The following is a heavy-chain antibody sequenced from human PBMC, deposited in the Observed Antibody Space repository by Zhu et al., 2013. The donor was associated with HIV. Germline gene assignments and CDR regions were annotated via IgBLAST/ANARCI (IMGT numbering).Heavy chain of an antibody. D-gene: IGHD3-3*01. CDR3: ARVTIFGVVIIDY. CDR2: INPNSGGT. J-gene: IGHJ4*02. V-gene: IGHV1-2*02. Sequence: QVQLVQSGAEVKKPGASVKVSCKASGYTFTGYYMHWVRQAPGQGLEWMGWINPNSGGTNYAQKFQGRVTMTRDTSISTAYMEPSRLRSDDTAVYYCARVTIFGVVIIDYWAREPWSPSPQ. CDR1: GYTFTGYY.